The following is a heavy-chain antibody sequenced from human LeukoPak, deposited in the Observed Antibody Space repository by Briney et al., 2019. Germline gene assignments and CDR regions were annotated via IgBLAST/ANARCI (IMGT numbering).Heavy chain of an antibody. J-gene: IGHJ4*02. Sequence: AAVKVSCKASAGTFSSYAISWVRQAPGQGLEWMGGIIPIFGTANYAQKFQGRVTITADESTSTAYMELSGLRSEDTAVYYCARDRGDFYFDYWGQGTLVTVSS. CDR2: IIPIFGTA. CDR1: AGTFSSYA. V-gene: IGHV1-69*13. D-gene: IGHD3-3*01. CDR3: ARDRGDFYFDY.